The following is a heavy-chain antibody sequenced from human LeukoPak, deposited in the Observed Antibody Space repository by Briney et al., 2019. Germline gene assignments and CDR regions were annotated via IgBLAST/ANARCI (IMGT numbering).Heavy chain of an antibody. CDR2: ISYDGSNK. CDR3: ANGDIVVVPAAIDAFDI. J-gene: IGHJ3*02. D-gene: IGHD2-2*01. CDR1: GFTFSYFG. V-gene: IGHV3-30*18. Sequence: PGRSLRLSCAASGFTFSYFGMHWVRQAPGKGLEWVAVISYDGSNKYYADSVKGRFTISRDNSKNTLYLQMNSLRAEDTAVYYCANGDIVVVPAAIDAFDIWGQGTMVTVSS.